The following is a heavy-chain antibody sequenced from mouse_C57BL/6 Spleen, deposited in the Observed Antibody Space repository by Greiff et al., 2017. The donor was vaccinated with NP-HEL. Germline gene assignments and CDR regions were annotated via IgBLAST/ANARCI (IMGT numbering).Heavy chain of an antibody. CDR2: IYPGDGDT. Sequence: QVQLQQSGAELVKPGASVKISCKASGYAFSSYWMNWVKQRPGKGLEWIGQIYPGDGDTNYNGKFKGKATLTAYKSSSTAYMQLSSLTSEDSAVYFCARSRYDYDEGAWFAYWGQGTLVTVSA. V-gene: IGHV1-80*01. J-gene: IGHJ3*01. CDR1: GYAFSSYW. CDR3: ARSRYDYDEGAWFAY. D-gene: IGHD2-4*01.